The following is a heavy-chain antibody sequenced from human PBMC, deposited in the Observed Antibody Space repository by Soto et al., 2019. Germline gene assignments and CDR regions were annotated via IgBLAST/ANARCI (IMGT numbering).Heavy chain of an antibody. Sequence: GGSLRLSCAASGFTFSSYGMHWVRQAPGKGLEWVAVIWYDGSNKYYADSVKGRFTISRDNSKNTLYLQMNSLRAEDTAVYYCARGGSGSYDYYYYYGMDVWGQGTTVTVSS. D-gene: IGHD1-26*01. CDR3: ARGGSGSYDYYYYYGMDV. V-gene: IGHV3-33*01. CDR1: GFTFSSYG. J-gene: IGHJ6*02. CDR2: IWYDGSNK.